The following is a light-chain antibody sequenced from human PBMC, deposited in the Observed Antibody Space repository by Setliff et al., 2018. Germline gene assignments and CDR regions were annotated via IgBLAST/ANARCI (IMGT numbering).Light chain of an antibody. CDR3: LSYTSETTHAL. CDR2: EVT. Sequence: ALTQPAAVSGSPGQSITTACAGSNSDVGGYNYVSWYQQHPNKAPKLIIYEVTKRPSGVSDRFSGSKSGNTASLTISGLQADDEADYYCLSYTSETTHALFAGGTK. J-gene: IGLJ2*01. CDR1: NSDVGGYNY. V-gene: IGLV2-14*01.